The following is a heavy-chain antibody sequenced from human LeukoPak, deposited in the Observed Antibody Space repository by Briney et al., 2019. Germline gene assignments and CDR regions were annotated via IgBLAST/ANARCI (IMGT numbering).Heavy chain of an antibody. CDR1: GGSISSYY. CDR3: ARGYHSGWYAY. V-gene: IGHV4-59*01. D-gene: IGHD6-19*01. J-gene: IGHJ4*02. CDR2: IYYGGST. Sequence: SETLSLTCTVSGGSISSYYWSWIRQPPGKGLEWIGYIYYGGSTNYNPSLKSRVTISVDTSKNQFSLKLSSVTAADTAGYYCARGYHSGWYAYGGQGTLVTVSS.